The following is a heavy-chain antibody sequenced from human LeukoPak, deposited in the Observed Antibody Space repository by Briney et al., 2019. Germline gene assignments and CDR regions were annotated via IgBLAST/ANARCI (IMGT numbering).Heavy chain of an antibody. D-gene: IGHD6-19*01. Sequence: ASVKVSCKASGYTFTSYYMHWVRQAPGQGLEWMGIINPSGGSTSYAQKFQGRVTMTRDTSTSTAYMELRSLRPEDTAVYYCARDRAVAGPNYYYYYGMDVWGQGTTVTVSS. J-gene: IGHJ6*02. V-gene: IGHV1-46*01. CDR1: GYTFTSYY. CDR2: INPSGGST. CDR3: ARDRAVAGPNYYYYYGMDV.